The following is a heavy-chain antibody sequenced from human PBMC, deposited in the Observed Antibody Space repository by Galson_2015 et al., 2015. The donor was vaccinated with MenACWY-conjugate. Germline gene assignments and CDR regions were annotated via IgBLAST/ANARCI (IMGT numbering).Heavy chain of an antibody. CDR3: ARDRYGEPGATGYFDY. CDR1: GFTFSSYS. V-gene: IGHV3-48*04. CDR2: ISSSSSTI. Sequence: SLRLSCAASGFTFSSYSMNWVRQAPGKGLEWVSYISSSSSTIYYADSVKGRFTISRDNAKNSLYLQMNSLRAEDTAVYYCARDRYGEPGATGYFDYWGQGALVTVSS. D-gene: IGHD1-26*01. J-gene: IGHJ4*02.